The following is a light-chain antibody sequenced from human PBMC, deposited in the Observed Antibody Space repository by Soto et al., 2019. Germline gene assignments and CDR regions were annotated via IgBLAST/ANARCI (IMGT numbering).Light chain of an antibody. CDR3: QQYNNWLYT. V-gene: IGKV3-15*01. CDR2: GAS. CDR1: QSVNSH. J-gene: IGKJ2*01. Sequence: EIVMTQSPVTLSVSPGERATLSCRASQSVNSHLAWYQQRPGQAPRLLIYGASTRATGIPARFSGSGSGTAFTLTISSLQSEDFAVYYCQQYNNWLYTFGQGTKLEIK.